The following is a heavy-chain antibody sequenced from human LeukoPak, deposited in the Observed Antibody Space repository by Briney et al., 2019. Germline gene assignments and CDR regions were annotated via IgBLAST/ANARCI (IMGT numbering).Heavy chain of an antibody. CDR3: AREEYSGSYYFDY. J-gene: IGHJ4*02. CDR1: GFTFSSYS. CDR2: ISSSSSYI. D-gene: IGHD1-26*01. Sequence: GGSLRLSCAASGFTFSSYSMDWVRQAPGKGLEWVSSISSSSSYIYYADSVKGRFTISRDNAKNSLYLQMNSLRAEDTAVYYCAREEYSGSYYFDYWGQGTLVTVSS. V-gene: IGHV3-21*01.